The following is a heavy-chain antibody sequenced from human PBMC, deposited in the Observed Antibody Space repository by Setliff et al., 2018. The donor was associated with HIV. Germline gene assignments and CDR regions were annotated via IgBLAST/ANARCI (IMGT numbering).Heavy chain of an antibody. CDR1: GVSISSGYY. CDR3: ARDIQAAGTGWFDP. V-gene: IGHV4-38-2*02. D-gene: IGHD6-13*01. J-gene: IGHJ5*02. Sequence: SETLSLTCTVSGVSISSGYYWGWIRQPPGKGLEWIGSIYHSGSTYYNPSLKSRVTITLDTSKNQFSLKLSSVTAADTAVYYCARDIQAAGTGWFDPWGQGTLVTVSS. CDR2: IYHSGST.